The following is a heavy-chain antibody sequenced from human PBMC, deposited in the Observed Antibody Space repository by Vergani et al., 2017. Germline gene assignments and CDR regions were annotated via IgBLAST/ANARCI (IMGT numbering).Heavy chain of an antibody. CDR1: GFTFSSYG. CDR2: IWYDGNNK. V-gene: IGHV3-33*06. D-gene: IGHD1-14*01. CDR3: AKDHYKSHEYGMDV. Sequence: QVQLVESGGGVVQPGRSLRLSCAASGFTFSSYGMHWVRQAPGKGLEWVAIIWYDGNNKYYADSVKGRFTISRDNSKNTLYLQMNSLRAEDTAVYYCAKDHYKSHEYGMDVWGQGTTVTVSS. J-gene: IGHJ6*02.